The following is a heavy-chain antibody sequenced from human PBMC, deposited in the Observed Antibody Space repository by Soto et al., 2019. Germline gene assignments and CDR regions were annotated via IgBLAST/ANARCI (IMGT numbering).Heavy chain of an antibody. V-gene: IGHV4-61*08. Sequence: TLSLTCTVSSGSISSGDYYWSWLRQPPGKALEWMGYVYFTGSTNYSPSLESRLTILVDTSKNQFSLKLTSVTAADTAVYYCASCPVIPGRDSPLIFDYWGQGTLVTVSS. J-gene: IGHJ4*01. CDR3: ASCPVIPGRDSPLIFDY. D-gene: IGHD3-22*01. CDR1: SGSISSGDYY. CDR2: VYFTGST.